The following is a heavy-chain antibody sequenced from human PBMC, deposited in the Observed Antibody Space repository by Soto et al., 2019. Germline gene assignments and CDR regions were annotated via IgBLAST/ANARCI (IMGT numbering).Heavy chain of an antibody. V-gene: IGHV3-21*01. J-gene: IGHJ4*02. CDR1: GFKFGDFG. Sequence: GLHRRRYTADGFKFGDFGFSWVSKTPGKGLEWVSSLSSGSTFIYYADSLKGRFTISRDNAKNSLYLQMNSLRGEDTAVYYCARGQCTNGVCYFGLWGRGTLVTGSS. CDR3: ARGQCTNGVCYFGL. CDR2: LSSGSTFI. D-gene: IGHD2-8*01.